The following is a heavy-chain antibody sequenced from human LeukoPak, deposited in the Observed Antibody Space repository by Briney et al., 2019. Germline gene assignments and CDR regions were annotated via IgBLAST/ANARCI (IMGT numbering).Heavy chain of an antibody. CDR1: GYTFTSYD. J-gene: IGHJ3*02. CDR2: MNPNSGNT. V-gene: IGHV1-8*03. CDR3: ERGTYDFWSGYSI. D-gene: IGHD3-3*01. Sequence: ASVKVSCKASGYTFTSYDINWVRQATGQGLEWMGWMNPNSGNTGYAQMFQGRVTITRNTSIITAYMELSSLRSEDTAVYYCERGTYDFWSGYSIWGQGTMVTVSS.